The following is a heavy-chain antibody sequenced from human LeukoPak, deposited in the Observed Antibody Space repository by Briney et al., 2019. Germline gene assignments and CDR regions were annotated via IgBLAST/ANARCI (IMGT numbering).Heavy chain of an antibody. V-gene: IGHV3-7*05. J-gene: IGHJ3*02. D-gene: IGHD5-12*01. CDR1: GFTFSSYW. CDR2: IKQDGSEK. Sequence: PGGSLRLSCAASGFTFSSYWMSWVRQAPGKGLEWVANIKQDGSEKYYVDSVKGRFTISRDNAKNSLYLQINSLRAEDTAVYYCARGGYSGYDRDAFDIWGQGTMVTVSS. CDR3: ARGGYSGYDRDAFDI.